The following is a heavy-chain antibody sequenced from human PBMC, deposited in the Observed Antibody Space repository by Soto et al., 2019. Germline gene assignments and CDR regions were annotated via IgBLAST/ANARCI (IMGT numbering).Heavy chain of an antibody. J-gene: IGHJ5*02. V-gene: IGHV1-69*04. D-gene: IGHD4-4*01. Sequence: ASVKVSCKASGGTFSSYTISWVRQAPGQGLEWMGRIIPILGIANYAQKFQGRVTITADKSTSTAYMELSSLRSEDTAVYYCARDHEYSNYAYDFDPWGQGTLVTVSS. CDR1: GGTFSSYT. CDR3: ARDHEYSNYAYDFDP. CDR2: IIPILGIA.